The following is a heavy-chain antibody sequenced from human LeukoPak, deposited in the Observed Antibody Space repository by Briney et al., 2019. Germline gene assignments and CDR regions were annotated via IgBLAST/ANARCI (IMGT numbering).Heavy chain of an antibody. Sequence: GGSLRLSCAASGFTFNTYTMNWVRQAPGKGLEWVGRIKSKTDGGTTDYAAPVKGRFTISRDDSKNTLYLQMNSLKTEDTAVYYCSTTYYYDSSEGYWGQGTLVTVSS. CDR3: STTYYYDSSEGY. CDR2: IKSKTDGGTT. D-gene: IGHD3-22*01. V-gene: IGHV3-15*07. CDR1: GFTFNTYT. J-gene: IGHJ4*02.